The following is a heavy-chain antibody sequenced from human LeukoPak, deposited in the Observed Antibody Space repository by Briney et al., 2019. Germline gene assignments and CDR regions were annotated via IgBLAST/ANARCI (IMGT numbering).Heavy chain of an antibody. V-gene: IGHV5-51*01. Sequence: GESLKISCKASGYSFTSYWIGWVRQMPGKGLDWMGIIYPGDSDTRYSPSFQGQVTISADKSISTAYLQWSSLKASDTAMYYCARSLGYCSSTSCYPHTDYYYGMDVWGQGTTVTVSS. CDR3: ARSLGYCSSTSCYPHTDYYYGMDV. J-gene: IGHJ6*02. CDR1: GYSFTSYW. CDR2: IYPGDSDT. D-gene: IGHD2-2*01.